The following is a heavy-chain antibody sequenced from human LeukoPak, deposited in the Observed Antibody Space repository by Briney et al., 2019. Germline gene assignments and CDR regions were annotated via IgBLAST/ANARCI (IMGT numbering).Heavy chain of an antibody. CDR3: ARELLGYGDRDGY. CDR2: ISSSSYI. CDR1: GFTFSSYS. Sequence: GGSLRLSCAASGFTFSSYSMNWVRQAPGKGLEWVSSISSSSYIYYGDSVKGRFKISRDNDKKSLYLQMNSLRAEDTAVYYCARELLGYGDRDGYWGQGTLVTVSS. D-gene: IGHD4-17*01. V-gene: IGHV3-21*01. J-gene: IGHJ4*02.